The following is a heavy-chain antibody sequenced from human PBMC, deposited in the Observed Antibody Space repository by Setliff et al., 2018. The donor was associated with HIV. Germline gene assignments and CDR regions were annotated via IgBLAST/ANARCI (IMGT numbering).Heavy chain of an antibody. Sequence: SVKVSCKASGYTFTSYAMNWVRQAPGQGLEWMGGIIPIFGTANYAQKFQGRVTITTDESTSTAYMELSSLRSEDTAVYYCARDNTAFDIWGQGTMVTVSS. V-gene: IGHV1-69*05. CDR1: GYTFTSYA. D-gene: IGHD2-2*02. J-gene: IGHJ3*02. CDR2: IIPIFGTA. CDR3: ARDNTAFDI.